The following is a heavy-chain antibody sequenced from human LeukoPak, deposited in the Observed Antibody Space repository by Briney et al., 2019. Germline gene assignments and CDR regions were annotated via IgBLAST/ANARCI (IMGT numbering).Heavy chain of an antibody. D-gene: IGHD2/OR15-2a*01. J-gene: IGHJ4*02. V-gene: IGHV4-39*01. CDR1: GGSISVNSYY. CDR3: ARHVYARLIYCFDY. CDR2: IYYSGSTY. Sequence: SETLSLTCTVSGGSISVNSYYWGWIRQPPGKGLEWIGSIYYSGSTYYYNPSLKSRVTISVDTSKNQFSLKLTSVTAADTAVYYCARHVYARLIYCFDYWGQGTLVTVSP.